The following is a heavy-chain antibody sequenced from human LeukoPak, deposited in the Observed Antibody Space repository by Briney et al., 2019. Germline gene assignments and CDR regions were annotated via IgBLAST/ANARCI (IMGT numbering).Heavy chain of an antibody. CDR2: ISYDGSNK. CDR1: GFTFSSYA. CDR3: ASSWEPALLDDAFDI. D-gene: IGHD1-26*01. V-gene: IGHV3-30-3*01. Sequence: PGGSLRLSCAASGFTFSSYAMHWVRQASGKGLEWVAVISYDGSNKYYADSVKGRFTISRDNAKNTLYLQMNSLRAEDTAVYYCASSWEPALLDDAFDIWGQGTMVTVSS. J-gene: IGHJ3*02.